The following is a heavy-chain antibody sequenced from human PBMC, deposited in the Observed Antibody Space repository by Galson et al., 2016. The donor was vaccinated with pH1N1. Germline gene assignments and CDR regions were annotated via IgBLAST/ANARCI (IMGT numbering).Heavy chain of an antibody. D-gene: IGHD6-19*01. CDR1: GGPISSGSYY. V-gene: IGHV4-61*09. Sequence: TLSLTCSVSGGPISSGSYYWSWIRQPAEKGLEWIGYIYTSGSTSYNPSLKSRVTMSVDTSKNQFSLKLTSVTAADTAVYYCARGLAVAGTFYFDPWGQGTLVTVSS. CDR3: ARGLAVAGTFYFDP. CDR2: IYTSGST. J-gene: IGHJ4*02.